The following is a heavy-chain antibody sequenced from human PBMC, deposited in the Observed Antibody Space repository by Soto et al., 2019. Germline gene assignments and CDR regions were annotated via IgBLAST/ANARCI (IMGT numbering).Heavy chain of an antibody. J-gene: IGHJ5*02. CDR1: GGSFSGYY. Sequence: PSETLSLTCAVYGGSFSGYYWSWIRQPPGKGLEWIGEINHSGSTNYNPSLKSRVTISVDTSKNQFSLKLSSVTAADTAVYYCARFMGSSGSKRVFDPWGQGTLVTVSS. CDR2: INHSGST. D-gene: IGHD3-22*01. CDR3: ARFMGSSGSKRVFDP. V-gene: IGHV4-34*01.